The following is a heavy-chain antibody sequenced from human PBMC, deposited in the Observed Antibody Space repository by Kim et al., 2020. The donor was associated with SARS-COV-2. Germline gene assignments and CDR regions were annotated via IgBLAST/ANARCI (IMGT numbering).Heavy chain of an antibody. D-gene: IGHD2-15*01. J-gene: IGHJ5*02. V-gene: IGHV4-59*13. Sequence: SETLSLTCTVSGGSISSYFWNWIRQPPGKGLEWVGYVSYSGSNYNPSLKSRATISVDTSKNQFSLNLNSVTTSDTAVYFCARGWIPATPPRFDPWGEGTL. CDR1: GGSISSYF. CDR3: ARGWIPATPPRFDP. CDR2: VSYSGS.